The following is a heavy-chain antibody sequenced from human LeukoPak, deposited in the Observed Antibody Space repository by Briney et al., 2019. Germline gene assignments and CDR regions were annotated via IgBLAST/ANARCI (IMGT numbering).Heavy chain of an antibody. Sequence: SQTLSLTCAISGDNISSNSTTWSWIRQSPSRGLEWLGRTYNRSKWYSDYAVSVKSRITINPDTSKNQFSLQLNSVTPEDTAVYYCARGVEGGLKEFDYWGQGALVTVSS. CDR2: TYNRSKWYS. V-gene: IGHV6-1*01. CDR3: ARGVEGGLKEFDY. J-gene: IGHJ4*02. D-gene: IGHD2-15*01. CDR1: GDNISSNSTT.